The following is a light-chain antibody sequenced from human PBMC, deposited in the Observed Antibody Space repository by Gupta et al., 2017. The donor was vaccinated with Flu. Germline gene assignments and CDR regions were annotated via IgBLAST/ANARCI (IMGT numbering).Light chain of an antibody. CDR3: LRTDRGLRRGV. CDR2: GKS. V-gene: IGLV7-46*01. Sequence: VTITCSCRSGNIRSGYYLYWYQQKPGKAPRPLIYGKSNKHSGVPDRFSGSMCGGKAALALAGAQPEDEAEYYCLRTDRGLRRGVFGGGTKLTVL. J-gene: IGLJ2*01. CDR1: SGNIRSGYY.